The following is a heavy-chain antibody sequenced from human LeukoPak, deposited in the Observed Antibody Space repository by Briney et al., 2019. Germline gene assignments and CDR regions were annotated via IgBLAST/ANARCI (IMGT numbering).Heavy chain of an antibody. V-gene: IGHV4-59*08. D-gene: IGHD6-19*01. Sequence: SETLSLTCTVSGGSISSYYWSWIRQPPGKGLEWIGYIYYSGSTNYNPSLKSRVTISVDTSKNQFSLKLSSVTAADTAVYYCASSGWYPEYFQHWGQGTLVTVPS. CDR1: GGSISSYY. CDR3: ASSGWYPEYFQH. CDR2: IYYSGST. J-gene: IGHJ1*01.